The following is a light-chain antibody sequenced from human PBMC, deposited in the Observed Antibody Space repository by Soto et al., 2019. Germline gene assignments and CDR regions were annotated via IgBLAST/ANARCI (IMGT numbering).Light chain of an antibody. CDR1: QSLLHSNGYDY. Sequence: DIVMTQSPLSLPVTPGEPASISCRSSQSLLHSNGYDYLAWYLQKPGQSPHLLIYLGFYRASGVPDRFSGSGSGTDFTLKISRVEAEDVGVYYCMQTLQTLWTFGQGTKVDIK. J-gene: IGKJ1*01. CDR3: MQTLQTLWT. CDR2: LGF. V-gene: IGKV2-28*01.